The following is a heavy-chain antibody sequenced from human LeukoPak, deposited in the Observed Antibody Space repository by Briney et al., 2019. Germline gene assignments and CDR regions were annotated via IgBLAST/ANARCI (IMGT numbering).Heavy chain of an antibody. J-gene: IGHJ4*02. Sequence: TGGSLRLSCAASGFTFNSYAMSWVRQAPGKGLEWVSTISGSGGSTYYADSVKGRFTNSRDNSKNTLYLQMNRLRAEDTAVYYCAKQYNYYDSSGPFDYWGQGTLVTVSS. CDR1: GFTFNSYA. CDR2: ISGSGGST. D-gene: IGHD3-22*01. CDR3: AKQYNYYDSSGPFDY. V-gene: IGHV3-23*01.